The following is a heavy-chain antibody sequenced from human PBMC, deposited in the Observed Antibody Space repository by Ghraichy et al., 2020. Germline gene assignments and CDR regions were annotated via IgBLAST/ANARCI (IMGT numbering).Heavy chain of an antibody. Sequence: SETPSLTCTVSGGSISSGDYYWSWIRQHPGKGLEWIGYIYYRGATYYNPSLKSRVTISVDTSKNQFSLKMTSVTAADTAVYYCARDNVDRRAVDIWGQGTMVTVSS. CDR2: IYYRGAT. CDR1: GGSISSGDYY. V-gene: IGHV4-31*03. D-gene: IGHD5-12*01. CDR3: ARDNVDRRAVDI. J-gene: IGHJ3*02.